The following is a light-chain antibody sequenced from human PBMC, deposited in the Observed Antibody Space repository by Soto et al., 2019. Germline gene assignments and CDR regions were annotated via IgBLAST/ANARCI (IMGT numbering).Light chain of an antibody. CDR1: QSVSNN. Sequence: ERVMTQSPATLSVYPGERATLSCRASQSVSNNLAWYQQKLGQAPRLLIYGASTRATGIPARFSGSGSGTEFTLTISSLQSEDFAVYYCQQYNNWPRTFGQGTKV. J-gene: IGKJ1*01. CDR3: QQYNNWPRT. V-gene: IGKV3D-15*01. CDR2: GAS.